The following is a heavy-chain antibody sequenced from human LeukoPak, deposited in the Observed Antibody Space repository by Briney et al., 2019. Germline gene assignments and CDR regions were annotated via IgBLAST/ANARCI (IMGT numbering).Heavy chain of an antibody. CDR3: ARGGPYCSSTSCYKKRGLDAFDI. CDR2: IKQDGSEK. D-gene: IGHD2-2*02. J-gene: IGHJ3*02. CDR1: GFTFSSYW. Sequence: PGGSLRLSCAASGFTFSSYWMSWVRQAPGKGLEWVANIKQDGSEKYYVDSVKGRFTISRDNAKNSLYLQMNSLRAEDTAVYYCARGGPYCSSTSCYKKRGLDAFDIWGQGTMVTVPS. V-gene: IGHV3-7*01.